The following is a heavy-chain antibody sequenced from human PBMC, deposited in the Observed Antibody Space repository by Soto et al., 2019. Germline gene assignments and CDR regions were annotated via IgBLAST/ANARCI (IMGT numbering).Heavy chain of an antibody. J-gene: IGHJ3*02. CDR3: ARDGSVYDFDAFDI. V-gene: IGHV4-30-4*01. CDR1: GGSISSGDYY. CDR2: IYYSGST. D-gene: IGHD1-1*01. Sequence: SETLSLTCTVSGGSISSGDYYWSWIRQPPGKGLEWIGYIYYSGSTYYNPSLKSRVTISVDTSKNQFSLKLSSVTAADTAVYYCARDGSVYDFDAFDIWGQGTMVTVSS.